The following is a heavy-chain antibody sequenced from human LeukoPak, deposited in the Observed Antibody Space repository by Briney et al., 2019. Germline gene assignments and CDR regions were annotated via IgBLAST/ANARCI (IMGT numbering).Heavy chain of an antibody. J-gene: IGHJ4*02. CDR1: GFTFSSYG. CDR3: AKDFHDYGDYSPPIFDY. V-gene: IGHV3-30*02. Sequence: GGSLRPSCAASGFTFSSYGMHWVRQAPGKGLEWVAFIRYDGSNKYYADSVKGRFTISRDNSKNTLYLQMNSLRAEDTAVYYCAKDFHDYGDYSPPIFDYWGQGTLVTVSS. CDR2: IRYDGSNK. D-gene: IGHD4-17*01.